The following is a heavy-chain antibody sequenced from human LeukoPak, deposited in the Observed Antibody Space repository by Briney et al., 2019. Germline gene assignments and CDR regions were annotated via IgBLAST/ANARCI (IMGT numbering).Heavy chain of an antibody. CDR1: GYTFSNHG. J-gene: IGHJ6*02. CDR3: ARFALDDFWSGYFNYYYGMDV. V-gene: IGHV1-18*01. Sequence: ASVKVSCKASGYTFSNHGVTWVRQARGQGLEWMGWISAYNGNTNYAQKLQGRVTMTTDTSTSTAYMELRSLRSDDTAVYYCARFALDDFWSGYFNYYYGMDVWGQGTTVTVSS. CDR2: ISAYNGNT. D-gene: IGHD3-3*01.